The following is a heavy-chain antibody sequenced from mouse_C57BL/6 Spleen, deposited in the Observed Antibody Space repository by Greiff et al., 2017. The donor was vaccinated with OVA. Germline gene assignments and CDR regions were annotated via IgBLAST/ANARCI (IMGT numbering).Heavy chain of an antibody. CDR2: INPGSGGT. Sequence: VQLQQSGAELVRPGTSVKVSCKASGYAFTNSLIEWVKQRPGQGLEWIGVINPGSGGTNYNEKFKGKATLTADKSSSTAYMQLSSLTSEDSAVYFCARSALGVAYWGQGTLVTVSA. CDR3: ARSALGVAY. D-gene: IGHD4-1*01. CDR1: GYAFTNSL. J-gene: IGHJ3*01. V-gene: IGHV1-54*01.